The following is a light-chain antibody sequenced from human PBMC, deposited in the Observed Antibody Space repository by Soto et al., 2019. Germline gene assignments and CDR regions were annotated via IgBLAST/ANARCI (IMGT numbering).Light chain of an antibody. V-gene: IGKV1-5*01. Sequence: DIQMTQSPSTLSASVGDRVTITCRASQSISSWLAWYQQKPGKAPKLLIHDASSLESGVPSRFSGSGSGTEFTLTISCLQPDDFATYYCKQYNGYSPDFGGGTKVEIK. J-gene: IGKJ4*01. CDR3: KQYNGYSPD. CDR1: QSISSW. CDR2: DAS.